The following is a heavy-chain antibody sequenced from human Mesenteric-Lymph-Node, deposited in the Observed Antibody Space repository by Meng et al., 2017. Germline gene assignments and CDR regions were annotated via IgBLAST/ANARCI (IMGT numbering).Heavy chain of an antibody. V-gene: IGHV3-23*01. CDR3: ARRLNYGSGSYRWFDP. Sequence: GGSLRPSCAASGFTFSSYAMSWVRQAPGKGLEWVPAISGSGGSTYYADSVKGRFTISRDNSKNTLYLQMNSLRAEDTAVYYCARRLNYGSGSYRWFDPWGQGTLVTVSS. CDR1: GFTFSSYA. D-gene: IGHD3-10*01. J-gene: IGHJ5*02. CDR2: ISGSGGST.